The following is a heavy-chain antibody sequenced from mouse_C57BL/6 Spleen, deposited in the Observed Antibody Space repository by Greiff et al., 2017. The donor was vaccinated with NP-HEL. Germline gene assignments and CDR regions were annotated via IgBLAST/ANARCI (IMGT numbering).Heavy chain of an antibody. CDR2: IDPETGGT. CDR3: TRGDYYFDY. CDR1: GYTFTDYE. Sequence: QVQLQQSGAELVRPGASVTLSCKASGYTFTDYEMHWVKQTPVHGLEWIGAIDPETGGTAYNQKFKGKAILTADKSSSTAYMELRSLTSEDSAVYYCTRGDYYFDYGGQGTTLTVSS. J-gene: IGHJ2*01. V-gene: IGHV1-15*01. D-gene: IGHD3-3*01.